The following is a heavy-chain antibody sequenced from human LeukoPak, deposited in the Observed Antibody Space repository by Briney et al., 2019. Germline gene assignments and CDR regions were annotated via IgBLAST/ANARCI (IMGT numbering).Heavy chain of an antibody. CDR2: IIPIFGTA. CDR3: ARSTGTVTTPEGRFDP. V-gene: IGHV1-69*05. D-gene: IGHD4-17*01. Sequence: EASVKVSCKASGGTFSSYAISWVRQAPGQGLEWMGGIIPIFGTANYAQKFQGRVTITTDESTSTAYMELSSLRSEDTAVYHCARSTGTVTTPEGRFDPWAREPWSPSPQ. CDR1: GGTFSSYA. J-gene: IGHJ5*02.